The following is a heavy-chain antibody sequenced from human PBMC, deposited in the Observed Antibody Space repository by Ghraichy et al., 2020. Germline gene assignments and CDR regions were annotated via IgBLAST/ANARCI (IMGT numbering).Heavy chain of an antibody. D-gene: IGHD6-19*01. CDR1: GYSFTSYW. Sequence: GESLNISCKGSGYSFTSYWIGWVRQMPGKGLEWMGIIYPGDSDTRYSPSFQGQVTISADKSISTAYLQWSSLKASDTAMYYCARLVSSGWYDDSYWYFDLWGRGTLVTVSS. CDR2: IYPGDSDT. CDR3: ARLVSSGWYDDSYWYFDL. J-gene: IGHJ2*01. V-gene: IGHV5-51*01.